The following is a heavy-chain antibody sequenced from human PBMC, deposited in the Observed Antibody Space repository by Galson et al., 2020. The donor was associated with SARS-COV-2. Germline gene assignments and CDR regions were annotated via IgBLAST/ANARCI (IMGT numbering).Heavy chain of an antibody. CDR1: AGFISSTSYY. CDR3: ARKTSTYDY. J-gene: IGHJ4*01. V-gene: IGHV4-39*07. CDR2: IYVNGNT. Sequence: ALETLSLTCTVSAGFISSTSYYWGWIRQPPGKGLEGIGSIYVNGNTFYNPSLKSRVTFSIATSKNQFSLRLSSVTAAETAVYFWARKTSTYDYWGRGFLVTVSS. D-gene: IGHD4-4*01.